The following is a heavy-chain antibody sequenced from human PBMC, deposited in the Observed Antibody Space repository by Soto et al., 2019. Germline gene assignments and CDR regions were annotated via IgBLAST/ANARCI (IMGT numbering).Heavy chain of an antibody. J-gene: IGHJ6*02. CDR3: AREETTIFGVVIIPAGGMDV. CDR2: ISYDGSNK. D-gene: IGHD3-3*01. CDR1: GFTFSSYA. Sequence: PGGSLRLSCAASGFTFSSYAMHWVRQAPGKGLEWVAVISYDGSNKYYADSVKGRFTISRDNSKNTLYLQMNSLRAEDTAVYYCAREETTIFGVVIIPAGGMDVWGQGTTVTVSS. V-gene: IGHV3-30-3*01.